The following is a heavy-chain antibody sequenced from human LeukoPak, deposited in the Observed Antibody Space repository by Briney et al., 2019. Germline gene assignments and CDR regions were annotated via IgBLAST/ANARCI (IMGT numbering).Heavy chain of an antibody. V-gene: IGHV1-46*01. J-gene: IGHJ4*02. Sequence: ASVKVSCKASGYTFTTYYMHWVRQAPGQGLEWMGIINPSGGSTSYTQKFQGRVTMTRDTSTSIVYMELSSLRSKDTAVYYCARDTTRYFDYWGQGTLVTVSS. CDR2: INPSGGST. CDR3: ARDTTRYFDY. CDR1: GYTFTTYY. D-gene: IGHD1-1*01.